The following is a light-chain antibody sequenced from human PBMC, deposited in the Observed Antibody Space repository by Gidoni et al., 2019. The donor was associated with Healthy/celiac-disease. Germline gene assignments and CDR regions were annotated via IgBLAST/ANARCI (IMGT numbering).Light chain of an antibody. CDR1: QSVSSSY. CDR3: QQYGSSPGT. CDR2: GAS. J-gene: IGKJ3*01. Sequence: EIVLTQSPGTLSVSPGERATLSCRASQSVSSSYLACYQQKPGQAPRLLIYGASSRATGIPDRFSGSGSGTDFTLTISRLEPEDFAVYYCQQYGSSPGTFGPGTKVEIK. V-gene: IGKV3-20*01.